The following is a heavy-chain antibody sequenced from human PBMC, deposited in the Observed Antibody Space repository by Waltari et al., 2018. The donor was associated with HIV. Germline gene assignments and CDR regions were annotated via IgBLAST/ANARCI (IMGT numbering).Heavy chain of an antibody. Sequence: QVQLQQWGAGLLKPSETLSLTCAVYGGSFSGYYWSWIRQPPGKGLEWIGEINHSGSTNYNPSLKSRVTISVDTPKNQFSLKLSSVTAADTAVYYCARALVVVPAAHDAFDIWGQGTMVTVSS. CDR3: ARALVVVPAAHDAFDI. CDR1: GGSFSGYY. V-gene: IGHV4-34*01. CDR2: INHSGST. J-gene: IGHJ3*02. D-gene: IGHD2-2*01.